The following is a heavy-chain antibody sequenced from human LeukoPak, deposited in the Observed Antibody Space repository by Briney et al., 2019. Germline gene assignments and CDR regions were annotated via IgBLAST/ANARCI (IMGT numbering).Heavy chain of an antibody. CDR3: ARESSVTATY. CDR1: GDSINNSIYY. Sequence: PSETLSLTCTVSGDSINNSIYYWGWIRQPPGKGLEWIGEINHSGSTNYNPSLKSRVTISVDTSNDQFSLELTSVTAADTAVYYCARESSVTATYWGQGTLVIVSS. CDR2: INHSGST. D-gene: IGHD2-15*01. J-gene: IGHJ4*02. V-gene: IGHV4-39*07.